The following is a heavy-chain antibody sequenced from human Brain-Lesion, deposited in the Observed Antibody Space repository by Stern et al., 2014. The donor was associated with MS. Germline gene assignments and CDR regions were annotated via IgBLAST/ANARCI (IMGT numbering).Heavy chain of an antibody. CDR1: GYTLTELS. V-gene: IGHV1-24*01. CDR2: FDPEDGET. Sequence: VQLEESGAEVKKPGASVKVSCKVSGYTLTELSMHWVRQAPRQGLEWMGGFDPEDGETIYAQKFQGRVTMTEDTSTDTAYMELSSLRSEDTAVYYCATLSPGAGGNYYRHLDYWGQGTLVTVSS. D-gene: IGHD1-26*01. J-gene: IGHJ4*02. CDR3: ATLSPGAGGNYYRHLDY.